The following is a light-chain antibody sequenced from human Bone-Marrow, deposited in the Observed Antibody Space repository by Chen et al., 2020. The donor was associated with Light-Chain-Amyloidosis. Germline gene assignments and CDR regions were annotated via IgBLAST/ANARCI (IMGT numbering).Light chain of an antibody. J-gene: IGLJ2*01. CDR3: QSADSSGTYEVI. CDR2: RDT. Sequence: SYELPQPPAVAGSLGQTARITCSGDDLPTQYAYWYQQKPGQAPVLVIHRDTERPSGISERFSGSSSGTTATLTISGVQAEDEADYHCQSADSSGTYEVIFGGGTKLTVL. CDR1: DLPTQY. V-gene: IGLV3-25*03.